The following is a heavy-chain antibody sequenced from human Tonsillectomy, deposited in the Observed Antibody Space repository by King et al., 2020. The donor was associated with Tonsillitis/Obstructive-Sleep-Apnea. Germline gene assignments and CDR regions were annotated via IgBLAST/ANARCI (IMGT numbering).Heavy chain of an antibody. CDR1: GERFTSYW. CDR3: ARIAISLDFYYMDV. CDR2: RYPADCLI. D-gene: IGHD3-9*01. Sequence: VQLVESGAEVKKPGESLKISCKDYGERFTSYWIAWVRQMTGKGLEWMGLRYPADCLIRYRPYFQGQVTISADKSISTAYLQWSSMKASDTAIYYCARIAISLDFYYMDVWGKGTTVTVSS. V-gene: IGHV5-51*01. J-gene: IGHJ6*03.